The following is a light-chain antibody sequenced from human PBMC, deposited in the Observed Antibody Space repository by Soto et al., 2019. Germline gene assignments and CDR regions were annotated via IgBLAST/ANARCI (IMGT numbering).Light chain of an antibody. J-gene: IGLJ2*01. CDR3: AAWDDSLSVV. CDR1: RSNIGDNY. Sequence: QSVLTQPPSVSAAPGQKVTISCSGSRSNIGDNYVSWYQQLPGTAPKLLIYSNDQRPSGVPDRFSGSKSGTSASLAISGLRSEDEADYYCAAWDDSLSVVIGGGTKLTVL. CDR2: SND. V-gene: IGLV1-47*02.